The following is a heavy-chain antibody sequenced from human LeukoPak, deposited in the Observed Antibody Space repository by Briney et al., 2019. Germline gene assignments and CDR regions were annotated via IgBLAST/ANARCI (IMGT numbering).Heavy chain of an antibody. CDR2: INHSGTT. J-gene: IGHJ4*02. V-gene: IGHV4-34*01. CDR1: GGSFSGYY. CDR3: ARGYGWASYNNFNY. Sequence: SETLSLTCAVYGGSFSGYYWSWIRQPPGKGLEWFGEINHSGTTDYIPSLKSRVTISVDTSKNQFSLKLSSVTAADTAVYYCARGYGWASYNNFNYWGQGILVTVSS. D-gene: IGHD3-10*01.